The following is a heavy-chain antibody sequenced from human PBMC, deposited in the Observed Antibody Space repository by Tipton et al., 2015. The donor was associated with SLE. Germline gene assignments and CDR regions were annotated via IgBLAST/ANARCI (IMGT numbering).Heavy chain of an antibody. V-gene: IGHV4-4*01. CDR1: GGSISSRNW. CDR3: ARLNMATDF. D-gene: IGHD5-12*01. J-gene: IGHJ4*02. Sequence: TLSLTCAVYGGSISSRNWWSWIRQPPGKGLEWIGEIDHSGSTNYNPSLESRVTISIDKSRNQFSLKLNSVTAADTAVYFCARLNMATDFWGQGTLVTVSS. CDR2: IDHSGST.